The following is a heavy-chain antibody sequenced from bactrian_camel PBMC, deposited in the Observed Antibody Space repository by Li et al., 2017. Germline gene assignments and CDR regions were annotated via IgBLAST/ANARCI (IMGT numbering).Heavy chain of an antibody. D-gene: IGHD4*01. V-gene: IGHV3S1*01. CDR3: ATCSPTETQYSDSDH. CDR2: IDPDGTP. CDR1: GYTYSSYC. Sequence: QLVESGGGSGQAGGSLRLSCAASGYTYSSYCMGWFRQAPGKEREGVAAIDPDGTPLYLESVKGRFTISRDNAKNSLYLQMNNLKPEDTALYYCATCSPTETQYSDSDHWGHGTQVTVS. J-gene: IGHJ4*01.